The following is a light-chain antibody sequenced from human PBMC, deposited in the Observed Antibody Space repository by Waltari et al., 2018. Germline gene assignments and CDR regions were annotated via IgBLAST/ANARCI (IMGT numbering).Light chain of an antibody. CDR1: SSNIGNNY. CDR3: ATWDSSLSVGV. J-gene: IGLJ3*02. V-gene: IGLV1-51*02. CDR2: ENN. Sequence: QSVLTQPPSVSAAPGQKVTISCSGSSSNIGNNYVSWYQQLPRTAPKLLIYENNKRPSGIPDRCSGSKSGTSATLGITGLQTGDEADYYCATWDSSLSVGVFGGGTKLTVL.